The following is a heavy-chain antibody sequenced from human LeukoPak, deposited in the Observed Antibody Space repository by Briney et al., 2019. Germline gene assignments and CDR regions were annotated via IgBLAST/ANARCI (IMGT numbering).Heavy chain of an antibody. CDR1: GYSFRNYW. D-gene: IGHD6-13*01. Sequence: GESLKISCKGFGYSFRNYWIGWVRQMPGKGLEWMGIIYPDDSDTRYSPSFQGQVTISADKSISTAYLQWSSLKASDTAMYYCARRDSSSKHFDYWGQGTLVTVSS. CDR3: ARRDSSSKHFDY. CDR2: IYPDDSDT. J-gene: IGHJ4*02. V-gene: IGHV5-51*01.